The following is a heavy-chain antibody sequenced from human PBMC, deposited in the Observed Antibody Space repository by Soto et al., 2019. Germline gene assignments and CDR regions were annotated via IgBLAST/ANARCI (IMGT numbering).Heavy chain of an antibody. V-gene: IGHV4-39*01. J-gene: IGHJ4*02. CDR3: ARHIVVVVAASRHRPYYFDY. D-gene: IGHD2-15*01. Sequence: SETLSLTCTVSGGSISSSSYYWGWIRQPPGKGLEWIGSIYYSGSTYYNPSLKSRVTISVDTSKNQFSLKLSSVTAADTAVYYCARHIVVVVAASRHRPYYFDYWGQGTLVTVSS. CDR1: GGSISSSSYY. CDR2: IYYSGST.